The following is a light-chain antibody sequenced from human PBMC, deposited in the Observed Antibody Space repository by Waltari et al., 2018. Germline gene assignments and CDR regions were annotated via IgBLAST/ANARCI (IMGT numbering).Light chain of an antibody. Sequence: SYVLTQPPSVSVAPGQTARITCGGNDIASKSAHWNQQKPGQAPVVVVYDDTDRPSGIPGRFSGSNSGNTATLIISRVEAGDEADYYCQVWDSGSHHVLFGGGTKLTVL. CDR2: DDT. V-gene: IGLV3-21*02. CDR1: DIASKS. J-gene: IGLJ2*01. CDR3: QVWDSGSHHVL.